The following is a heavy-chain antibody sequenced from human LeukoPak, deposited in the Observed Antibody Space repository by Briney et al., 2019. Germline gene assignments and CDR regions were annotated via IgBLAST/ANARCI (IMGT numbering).Heavy chain of an antibody. J-gene: IGHJ4*02. Sequence: PGGSLRLSCAASGFTFSSYGMHWVRQAPGKGLEWVAVISYDGSNKYYADSVKGRFTISRDNSKNTLYLQMNSLRAEDTAVYYCATLDYGGNSPLKTSPYYFDFWGQGTLVTVSS. CDR1: GFTFSSYG. D-gene: IGHD4-23*01. CDR2: ISYDGSNK. V-gene: IGHV3-30*03. CDR3: ATLDYGGNSPLKTSPYYFDF.